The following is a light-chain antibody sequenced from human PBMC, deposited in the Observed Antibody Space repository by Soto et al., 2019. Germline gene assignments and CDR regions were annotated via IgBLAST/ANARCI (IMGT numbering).Light chain of an antibody. CDR1: SSDIGAYKY. CDR3: SSYTSSSTYV. J-gene: IGLJ1*01. V-gene: IGLV2-14*01. Sequence: QSALTQPASVSGSPGQPITVSCTGSSSDIGAYKYVSWYQQRPGKAPKLMIYDVSNRPSGVSSRFGGSKSGNTASLTISGLQAEDEADYYCSSYTSSSTYVFGTGTKLTVL. CDR2: DVS.